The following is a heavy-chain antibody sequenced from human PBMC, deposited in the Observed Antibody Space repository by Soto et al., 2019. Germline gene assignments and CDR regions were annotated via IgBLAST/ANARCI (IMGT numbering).Heavy chain of an antibody. Sequence: QMEQSGAEVRKPGSSVKVSCKPSGVSLTSYPMAWVRQAPGQGVEWMGGIIPIHGTTEYAQKFQGRVTITADESTNRATLELTGLTSEDTAVYYCARGWGLVSWGQGTLVTVSS. CDR1: GVSLTSYP. CDR3: ARGWGLVS. D-gene: IGHD3-16*01. J-gene: IGHJ4*02. V-gene: IGHV1-69*01. CDR2: IIPIHGTT.